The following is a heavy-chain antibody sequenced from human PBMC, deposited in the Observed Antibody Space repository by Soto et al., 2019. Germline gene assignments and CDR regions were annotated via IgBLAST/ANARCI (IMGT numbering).Heavy chain of an antibody. D-gene: IGHD6-13*01. V-gene: IGHV1-3*01. Sequence: ASVKVSCKASGYTFTTSAIHWVRQAPGQRLEWMGWINAGNGNTKYSQKFQGRVTITRDTSASTAYMEPSSLRSEDTAVYYCARVSIAAATYYFDYWGQGTLVTVSS. CDR3: ARVSIAAATYYFDY. J-gene: IGHJ4*02. CDR2: INAGNGNT. CDR1: GYTFTTSA.